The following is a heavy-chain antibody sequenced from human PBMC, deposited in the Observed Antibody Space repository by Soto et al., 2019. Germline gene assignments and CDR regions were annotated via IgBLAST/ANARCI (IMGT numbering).Heavy chain of an antibody. CDR2: IGSRGESYAT. V-gene: IGHV3-73*01. CDR3: AREKATSGYIYYFDY. CDR1: GFTFGASA. J-gene: IGHJ4*02. D-gene: IGHD3-22*01. Sequence: GGSLRLSCAASGFTFGASALQWVRQASGKGLEWLGRIGSRGESYATTYYVDSVKGRFTLSRDNAKNSLYLQMNSLRAEDTAVYYCAREKATSGYIYYFDYWSQGTLVTVSS.